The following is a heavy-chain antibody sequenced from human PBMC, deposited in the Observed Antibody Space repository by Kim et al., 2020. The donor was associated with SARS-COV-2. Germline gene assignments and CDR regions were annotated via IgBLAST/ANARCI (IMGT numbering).Heavy chain of an antibody. Sequence: GGSLRLSCAASGFTVSSNYMSWVRQAPGKGLEWVSVIYSGGSTSYEDSVKGRFTISRDNSKNTPYLHMNSLRAEDTAVYYCAIEAPAAGDHYYYYGMDVWGQGTTVTVSS. CDR1: GFTVSSNY. V-gene: IGHV3-53*01. J-gene: IGHJ6*02. CDR3: AIEAPAAGDHYYYYGMDV. CDR2: IYSGGST. D-gene: IGHD6-13*01.